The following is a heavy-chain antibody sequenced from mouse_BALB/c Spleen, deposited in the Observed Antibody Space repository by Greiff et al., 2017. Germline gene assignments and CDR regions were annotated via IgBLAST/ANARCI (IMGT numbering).Heavy chain of an antibody. CDR2: IRSKSNNYAT. J-gene: IGHJ4*01. CDR1: GFTFNTYA. D-gene: IGHD1-1*01. CDR3: VRRGGSSYYAMDY. Sequence: EVKLMESGGGLVQPKGSLKLSCAASGFTFNTYAMNWVRQAPGKGLEWVARIRSKSNNYATYYADSVKDRFTISRDDSQSMLYLQMNNLKTEDTAMYYCVRRGGSSYYAMDYWGQGTSVTVSS. V-gene: IGHV10-1*02.